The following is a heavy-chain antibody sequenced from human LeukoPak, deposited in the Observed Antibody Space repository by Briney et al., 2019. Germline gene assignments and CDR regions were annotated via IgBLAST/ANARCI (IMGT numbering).Heavy chain of an antibody. V-gene: IGHV1-8*02. Sequence: ASVKVSCKASGYTFTDYYMHWVRQAPGQGLEWMGWINPNSGNTGYAQKFQGRVTMTRNTSISTAYMELSSLRSEDTAVYYCARGFASDYWGQGTLVTVSS. CDR1: GYTFTDYY. J-gene: IGHJ4*02. CDR3: ARGFASDY. CDR2: INPNSGNT.